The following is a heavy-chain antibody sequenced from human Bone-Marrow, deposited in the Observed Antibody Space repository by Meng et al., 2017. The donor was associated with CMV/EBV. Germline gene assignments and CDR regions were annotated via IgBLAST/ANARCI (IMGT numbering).Heavy chain of an antibody. Sequence: SETLSLTCAVYGGSFSGYYWSWIRQPPGKGLEWIGEINHSGSTNYNPSLKSRVTLSTDTSKNQFSLKLSSVTAADTAVYYCARGRRYSSGWFSLDFWGQGTRVTGSS. CDR3: ARGRRYSSGWFSLDF. V-gene: IGHV4-34*01. D-gene: IGHD6-19*01. CDR1: GGSFSGYY. J-gene: IGHJ4*02. CDR2: INHSGST.